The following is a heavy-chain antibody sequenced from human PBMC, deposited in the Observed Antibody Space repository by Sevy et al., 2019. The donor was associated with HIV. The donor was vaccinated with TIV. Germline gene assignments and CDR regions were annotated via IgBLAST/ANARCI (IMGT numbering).Heavy chain of an antibody. V-gene: IGHV3-48*03. CDR1: GFTFSSYE. Sequence: GSLRLSCAASGFTFSSYEMNWVRQAPGKGLEWVSYISSSGSTIYYADSVKGRFTISRDNAKNSLYLQMNSLRAEDTAVYYCAREKGHFGVVTDYYYYGMDVWGQGTTVTVSS. CDR3: AREKGHFGVVTDYYYYGMDV. CDR2: ISSSGSTI. D-gene: IGHD3-3*01. J-gene: IGHJ6*02.